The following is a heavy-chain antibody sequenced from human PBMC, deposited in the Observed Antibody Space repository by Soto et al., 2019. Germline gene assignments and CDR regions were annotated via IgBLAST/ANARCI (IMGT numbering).Heavy chain of an antibody. CDR1: GGSISSYY. CDR3: ARHEPLPGDYDY. Sequence: QVQLQESGPGLVKPSENLSLTCTVSGGSISSYYWSWIRQPPGKGLEWIGYIYYSGSTNYNPSLKSRVTISVDTSKNQFSLKLSSVTAAATAVYYCARHEPLPGDYDYWGQGTLVTVSS. CDR2: IYYSGST. D-gene: IGHD4-17*01. J-gene: IGHJ4*02. V-gene: IGHV4-59*08.